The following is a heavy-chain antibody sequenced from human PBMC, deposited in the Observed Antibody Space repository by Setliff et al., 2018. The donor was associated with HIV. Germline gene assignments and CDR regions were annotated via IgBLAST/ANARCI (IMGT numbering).Heavy chain of an antibody. V-gene: IGHV1-2*02. Sequence: SVKVSCKVYGYTLSELSIHWVRQAPGQGLEWMGWINPSSAGTKYAQKFQDRVTMIRDTSITTAYMALSRLTSDDTAVYFCARGINWFAPFDYWGQGTLVTVSS. CDR2: INPSSAGT. J-gene: IGHJ4*01. CDR3: ARGINWFAPFDY. CDR1: GYTLSELS. D-gene: IGHD1-1*01.